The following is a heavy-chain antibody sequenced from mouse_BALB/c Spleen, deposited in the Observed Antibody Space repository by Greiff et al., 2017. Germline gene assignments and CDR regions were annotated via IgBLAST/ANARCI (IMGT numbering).Heavy chain of an antibody. CDR2: INPYNDGT. CDR1: GYTFTSYV. J-gene: IGHJ3*01. V-gene: IGHV1-14*01. Sequence: VQLQQSGPELVKPGASVKMSCKASGYTFTSYVMHWVKQKPGQGLEWIGYINPYNDGTKYNEKFKGKATLTSDKSSSTAYMELSSLTSEDSAVYYCARNGNDGYYRSWFAYWGQGTLVTVSA. CDR3: ARNGNDGYYRSWFAY. D-gene: IGHD2-3*01.